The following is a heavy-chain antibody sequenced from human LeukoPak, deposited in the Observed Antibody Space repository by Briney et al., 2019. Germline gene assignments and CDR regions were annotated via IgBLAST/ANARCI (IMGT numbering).Heavy chain of an antibody. D-gene: IGHD3-9*01. CDR1: GYTFTGYY. CDR3: ARTFGNILTGYYPDY. Sequence: APVKVSCKASGYTFTGYYMHWVRQAPGQGLEWMGWINPNSGGTNYAQKFQGRVTMTRDTSISTAYMELSRLRSDDTAVYYCARTFGNILTGYYPDYWGQGTLVTVSS. CDR2: INPNSGGT. J-gene: IGHJ4*02. V-gene: IGHV1-2*02.